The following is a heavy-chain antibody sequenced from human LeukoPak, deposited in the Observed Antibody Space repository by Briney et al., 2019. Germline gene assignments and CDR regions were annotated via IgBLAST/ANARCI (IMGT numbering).Heavy chain of an antibody. CDR2: IYSGGST. Sequence: GGSLRLSCAASGFTVSSNYMSWVRQAPGKGLEWVSVIYSGGSTYYADSVKGRFTISRDNSKNTLYLQMNSLRAEDKAVYYCAGAYYYDSSAYYDYWGQGTLVTVS. CDR3: AGAYYYDSSAYYDY. V-gene: IGHV3-66*01. J-gene: IGHJ4*02. D-gene: IGHD3-22*01. CDR1: GFTVSSNY.